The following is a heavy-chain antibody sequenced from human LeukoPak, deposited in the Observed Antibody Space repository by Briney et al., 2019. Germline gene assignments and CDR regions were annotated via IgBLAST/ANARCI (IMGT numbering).Heavy chain of an antibody. CDR2: INHSGST. CDR1: GVSFSGYY. Sequence: SETLSLTCAVYGVSFSGYYWSWIRQPPGKGLEWIGEINHSGSTNYNPSLKSRVTISVDTSKNQFSLKLSSVTAADTAVYYCARGLTNLPPGGYWGQGTLVTVSS. J-gene: IGHJ4*02. CDR3: ARGLTNLPPGGY. V-gene: IGHV4-34*01. D-gene: IGHD2-8*01.